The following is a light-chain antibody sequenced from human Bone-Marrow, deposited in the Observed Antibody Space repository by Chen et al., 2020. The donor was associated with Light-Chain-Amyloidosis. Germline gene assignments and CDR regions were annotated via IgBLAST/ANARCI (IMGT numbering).Light chain of an antibody. CDR2: GTS. CDR1: RGISKS. J-gene: IGKJ2*01. Sequence: DIQMTQSPSSLSASVGDRVTITCRAIRGISKSLAWYQLKPGKAPKLLIYGTSKLHNGVPSRFSGSESGTDYTLTISSLQPEDFATYFCQHYYTTPRTFGQGTKLEIK. CDR3: QHYYTTPRT. V-gene: IGKV1-NL1*01.